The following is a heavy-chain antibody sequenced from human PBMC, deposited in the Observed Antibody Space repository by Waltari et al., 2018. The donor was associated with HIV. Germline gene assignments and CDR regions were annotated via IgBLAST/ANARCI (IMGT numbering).Heavy chain of an antibody. J-gene: IGHJ4*02. CDR3: AKGGWLQLILFDY. CDR2: ISGSGGST. D-gene: IGHD5-12*01. Sequence: FTFSSYAMSWVRQAPGKGLEWVSAISGSGGSTYYADSVKGRFTISRDNSKNTLYLQMNSLRAEDTAVYYCAKGGWLQLILFDYWGQGTLVTVSS. V-gene: IGHV3-23*01. CDR1: FTFSSYA.